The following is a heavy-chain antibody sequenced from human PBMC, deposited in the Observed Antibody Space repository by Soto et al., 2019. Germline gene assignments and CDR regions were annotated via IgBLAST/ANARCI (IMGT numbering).Heavy chain of an antibody. J-gene: IGHJ6*02. D-gene: IGHD6-19*01. CDR2: INPSGGST. V-gene: IGHV1-46*01. CDR1: GYTFTSYY. Sequence: QVQLVQSGAEVKKSGASVKVSCKASGYTFTSYYMHWVRQAPGQGLEWMGIINPSGGSTSYAQKFQGRVTMTRDTSTSTVYMELSSLRSEDTAVYYCASTAVADYYYYGMDVWGQGTTVTVSS. CDR3: ASTAVADYYYYGMDV.